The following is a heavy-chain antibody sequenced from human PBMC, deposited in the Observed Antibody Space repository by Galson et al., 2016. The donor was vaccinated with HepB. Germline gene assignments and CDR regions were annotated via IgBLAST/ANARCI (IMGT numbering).Heavy chain of an antibody. CDR2: VTGSGSWT. Sequence: SLRLSCAASGLTFSTYAMTWVRQAPGKGLEWVSSVTGSGSWTYYADSVKGRLTISRDNSKNTLYLRMNSLRAEDTAVYDCARDPNGDYFGAFDFWGQGTMVTVSS. CDR1: GLTFSTYA. D-gene: IGHD4-17*01. J-gene: IGHJ3*01. CDR3: ARDPNGDYFGAFDF. V-gene: IGHV3-23*01.